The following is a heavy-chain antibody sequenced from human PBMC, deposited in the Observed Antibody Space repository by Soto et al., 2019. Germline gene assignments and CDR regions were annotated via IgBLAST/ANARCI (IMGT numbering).Heavy chain of an antibody. Sequence: SETLSLTCTVSGGSISSYYWSWIRQPPGKGLEWIGYIYYSGSTNYNPSLKSRVTISVDTSKNQFSLKLSSVTAADTAVYYCARVRRGYYDSSGYRLYYFDYWGQGTLVTVSS. CDR3: ARVRRGYYDSSGYRLYYFDY. V-gene: IGHV4-59*01. J-gene: IGHJ4*02. CDR2: IYYSGST. CDR1: GGSISSYY. D-gene: IGHD3-22*01.